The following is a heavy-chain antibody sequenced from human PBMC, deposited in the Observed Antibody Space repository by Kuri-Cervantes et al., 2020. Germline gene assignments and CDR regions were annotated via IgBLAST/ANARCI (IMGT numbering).Heavy chain of an antibody. CDR3: ASRGTYGSGGY. J-gene: IGHJ4*02. D-gene: IGHD3-10*01. CDR2: IWYDGSNK. Sequence: GGSLRLSCAASGFTFSSYGMHWVRQAPGKGLEWVAVIWYDGSNKYYADSVKGRFTISRDNSKNTLYLQMNSLRAEDTAVYYCASRGTYGSGGYWGQGTLVTVSS. V-gene: IGHV3-33*01. CDR1: GFTFSSYG.